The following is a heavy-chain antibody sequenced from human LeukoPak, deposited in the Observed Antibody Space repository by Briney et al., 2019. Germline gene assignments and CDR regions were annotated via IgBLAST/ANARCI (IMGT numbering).Heavy chain of an antibody. D-gene: IGHD3-22*01. CDR3: ARRTMIVVVTNDAFDI. Sequence: SETLSLTCAVYGGSFSGYYWSWIRQPPGKGLEWIGEINHSGSTNYNPSLKSRVTISVDTSKNQFSLKLSSVTAADPAVYYCARRTMIVVVTNDAFDIWGQGTMVTVSS. V-gene: IGHV4-34*01. CDR1: GGSFSGYY. CDR2: INHSGST. J-gene: IGHJ3*02.